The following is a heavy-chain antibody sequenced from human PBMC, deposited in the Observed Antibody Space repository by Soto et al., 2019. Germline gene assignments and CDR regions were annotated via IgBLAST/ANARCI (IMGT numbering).Heavy chain of an antibody. D-gene: IGHD3-3*01. V-gene: IGHV3-21*01. CDR1: GFTFSSYS. J-gene: IGHJ6*02. Sequence: GGSLRLSCAASGFTFSSYSMNWVRQAPGKGLEWVSSISSSSSYIYYADSVKGRFTISRDNAKNSLYLQMNSLRAEDTAVYYCARENVVTILGVAPPDYYGMDVWGQGTTVTVSS. CDR2: ISSSSSYI. CDR3: ARENVVTILGVAPPDYYGMDV.